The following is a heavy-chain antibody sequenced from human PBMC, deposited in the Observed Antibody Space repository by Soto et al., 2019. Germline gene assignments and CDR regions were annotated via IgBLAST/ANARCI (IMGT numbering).Heavy chain of an antibody. V-gene: IGHV3-53*01. CDR2: INSDGTT. J-gene: IGHJ4*02. D-gene: IGHD5-18*01. CDR1: GFLAISAY. CDR3: ARSGYSFAWGY. Sequence: EVQLVESGGGLIPPGGSLSLSVAASGFLAISAYMTWARQAPGKGLEWLSRINSDGTTLYAESVKGRSTTSRDNSKNRLDLQMNSLRAEDTAMYYCARSGYSFAWGYWGQGTLVIVTS.